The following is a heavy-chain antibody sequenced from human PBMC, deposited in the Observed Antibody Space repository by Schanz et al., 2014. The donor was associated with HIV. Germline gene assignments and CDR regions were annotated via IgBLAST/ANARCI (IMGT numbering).Heavy chain of an antibody. Sequence: QVHMVQSGAEVTKPGASVTVSCNVSGYTFSGYYLHWVRQAPGQGLEWMGWLNPNGGGTKYAQTFHDRVTMTGDTSISTAYLEVTRLKSDDTAMYFCARSTTVETFDYWGQGTLVTVSS. CDR2: LNPNGGGT. J-gene: IGHJ4*02. V-gene: IGHV1-2*02. D-gene: IGHD4-17*01. CDR1: GYTFSGYY. CDR3: ARSTTVETFDY.